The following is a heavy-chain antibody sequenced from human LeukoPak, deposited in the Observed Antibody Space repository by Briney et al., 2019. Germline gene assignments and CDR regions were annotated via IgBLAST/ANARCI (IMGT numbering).Heavy chain of an antibody. CDR2: ISGSGGST. Sequence: GGCLRLSCAASAFTFSSYGMSWVRQARGKGLEWVSSISGSGGSTQYADSVQGRFAISRDNSKNTLYLQMNSLRVEDTAVYFCARDPNGDYIGTFDMWGRGTMVTVSS. J-gene: IGHJ3*02. CDR3: ARDPNGDYIGTFDM. CDR1: AFTFSSYG. V-gene: IGHV3-23*01. D-gene: IGHD4-17*01.